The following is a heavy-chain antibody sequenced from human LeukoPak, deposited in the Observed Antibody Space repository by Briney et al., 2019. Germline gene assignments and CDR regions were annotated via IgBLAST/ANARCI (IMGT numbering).Heavy chain of an antibody. D-gene: IGHD2-2*01. V-gene: IGHV5-51*01. Sequence: GESLKISCKGSGYSFTSYFIAWVRQVPGKGLEWMGIINPGGSEIRFSPSFQGQVTISADKAINTAYLQWSSLKASDTAMYYCARHEVTRKADLSFDYWGQGTLVTVSS. CDR3: ARHEVTRKADLSFDY. CDR2: INPGGSEI. CDR1: GYSFTSYF. J-gene: IGHJ4*02.